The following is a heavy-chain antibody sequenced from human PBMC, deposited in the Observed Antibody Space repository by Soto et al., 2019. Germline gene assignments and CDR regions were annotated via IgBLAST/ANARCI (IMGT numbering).Heavy chain of an antibody. CDR1: GYTFTSYG. CDR2: ISAYNGNT. V-gene: IGHV1-18*01. D-gene: IGHD6-13*01. CDR3: ARAPRSSWYAP. Sequence: QVQLVQYGAEVKKPGASVKVSCKASGYTFTSYGISWVRQAPGQGLEWMGWISAYNGNTNYAQKREGSVTMTTDPSESTAYMELSSLRSDDTAVYSCARAPRSSWYAPWGPGTLFTVSS. J-gene: IGHJ5*02.